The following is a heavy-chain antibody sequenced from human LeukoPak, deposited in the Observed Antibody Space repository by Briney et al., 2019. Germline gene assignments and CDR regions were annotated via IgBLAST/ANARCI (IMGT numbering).Heavy chain of an antibody. D-gene: IGHD1-1*01. CDR1: GFTFSSYS. Sequence: GGSLRLSCAASGFTFSSYSMNWVRQAPGKGLEWVSVIYSGGSTYYADSVKGRFTISRDNSKNTLYLQMNSLRAEDTAVYYCARGSYDWGQGTLVTVSS. J-gene: IGHJ4*02. V-gene: IGHV3-53*01. CDR2: IYSGGST. CDR3: ARGSYD.